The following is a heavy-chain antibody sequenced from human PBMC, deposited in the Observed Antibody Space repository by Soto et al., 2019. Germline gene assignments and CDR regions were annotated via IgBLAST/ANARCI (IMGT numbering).Heavy chain of an antibody. V-gene: IGHV4-39*01. CDR3: VRIGYCTGGTCYWGFDY. J-gene: IGHJ4*02. CDR2: IHYSGTT. CDR1: GGSISSTNYY. D-gene: IGHD2-15*01. Sequence: QLQLQESGPGLVMPSDTLSLTCTVSGGSISSTNYYWGWIRQSPGTGLEWIGSIHYSGTTYYNPSLKSRVTMSVDTSKNQFSLRLSSVTATDTTMYYCVRIGYCTGGTCYWGFDYWGQGTLVTVSS.